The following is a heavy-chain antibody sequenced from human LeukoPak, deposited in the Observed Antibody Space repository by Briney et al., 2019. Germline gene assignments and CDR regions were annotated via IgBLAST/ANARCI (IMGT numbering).Heavy chain of an antibody. Sequence: SRTLSLTCVISADSVSANSVTWHWVRQSPSRGLKWLGRTYYRSKWFYDFAPSVRSRITINADTSKNQFSLHLNSVTPEDTAVYYCARAGSGHYTYWGQGTLVTVSS. CDR2: TYYRSKWFY. J-gene: IGHJ4*02. CDR3: ARAGSGHYTY. D-gene: IGHD3-10*01. V-gene: IGHV6-1*01. CDR1: ADSVSANSVT.